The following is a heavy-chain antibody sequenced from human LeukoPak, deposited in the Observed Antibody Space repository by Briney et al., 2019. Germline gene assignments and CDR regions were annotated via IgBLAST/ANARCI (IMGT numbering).Heavy chain of an antibody. CDR2: ISGSGSTI. CDR1: GFTFSDYY. V-gene: IGHV3-11*04. D-gene: IGHD6-19*01. Sequence: PGGSLRLSCAASGFTFSDYYMSWIRQAPGKGLEWLSYISGSGSTICYADSVKGRFTISRDNAKNSLYLQMNSLRAEDTAVYYCARGADTGYSSDSWGQGTLVTVSS. J-gene: IGHJ5*02. CDR3: ARGADTGYSSDS.